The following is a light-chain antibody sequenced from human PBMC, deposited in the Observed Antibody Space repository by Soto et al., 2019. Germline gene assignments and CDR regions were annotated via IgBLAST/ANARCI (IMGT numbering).Light chain of an antibody. J-gene: IGKJ5*01. Sequence: EIVMTQTPLTLSVSLGERATLSCRASQSVRRDLASYQQKPGQPPRLLMYGASTRATGIPARFSGSGSGTEFTLTISSLQSEDFAVYYCQQYNIWPITFGHGTLLEIK. CDR1: QSVRRD. CDR3: QQYNIWPIT. V-gene: IGKV3-15*01. CDR2: GAS.